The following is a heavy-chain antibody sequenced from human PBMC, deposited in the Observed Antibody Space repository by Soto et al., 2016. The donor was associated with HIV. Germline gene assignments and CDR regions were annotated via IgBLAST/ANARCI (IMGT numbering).Heavy chain of an antibody. CDR3: ARGGYCLMVPANWMKSFDI. D-gene: IGHD2-15*01. CDR2: ISSSGTTV. Sequence: EVQLVESGGGLVQPGGSLRLSCAASGFTFNKYSMDWVRQAPGKGLEWVSFISSSGTTVFYADSVKGRFTISRDNAKNSLYLQMNDLRAEDTAVYYCARGGYCLMVPANWMKSFDIVGPRDNGQRLF. CDR1: GFTFNKYS. J-gene: IGHJ3*02. V-gene: IGHV3-48*04.